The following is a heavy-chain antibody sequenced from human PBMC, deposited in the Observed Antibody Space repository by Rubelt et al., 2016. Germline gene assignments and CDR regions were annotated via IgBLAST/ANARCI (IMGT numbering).Heavy chain of an antibody. D-gene: IGHD3-16*01. J-gene: IGHJ4*02. CDR3: ARDLGAFNYYFDY. V-gene: IGHV3-21*01. CDR2: ISSSSSYI. Sequence: REWVSSISSSSSYIYYADSVKGRFTISRDNAKNSLYLQVNSLRAEDTAVYYCARDLGAFNYYFDYWGQGTLVTVSS.